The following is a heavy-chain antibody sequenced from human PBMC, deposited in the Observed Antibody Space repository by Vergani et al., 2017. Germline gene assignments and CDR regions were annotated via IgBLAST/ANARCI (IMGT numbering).Heavy chain of an antibody. CDR2: IKEDGSEK. CDR3: ARGNSLGSY. D-gene: IGHD1-7*01. V-gene: IGHV3-7*01. Sequence: EVQLVESGGGLVQPGGSLRLSCAASGVIFSSYWMHWVRQAPGKGLEWVAAIKEDGSEKQYVDSVKGRFTISRDNAKKSLYLQMNSLRGEDTAVYYCARGNSLGSYWGQGTLVTVSS. CDR1: GVIFSSYW. J-gene: IGHJ4*02.